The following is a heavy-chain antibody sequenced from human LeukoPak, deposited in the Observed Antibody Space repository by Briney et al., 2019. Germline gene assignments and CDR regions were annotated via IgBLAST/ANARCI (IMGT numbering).Heavy chain of an antibody. V-gene: IGHV6-1*01. CDR3: ARGDLSWGLSWYFDL. D-gene: IGHD7-27*01. CDR2: TYYRSKWYN. CDR1: GDSVSSNSAA. Sequence: SQTLSLTCAIPGDSVSSNSAAWNWIRQSPSRCLEWLRRTYYRSKWYNDYAVSVKSRITINPDTSKNQSSLQLNSVTPEDTAVYYCARGDLSWGLSWYFDLWGRGTLVTVSS. J-gene: IGHJ2*01.